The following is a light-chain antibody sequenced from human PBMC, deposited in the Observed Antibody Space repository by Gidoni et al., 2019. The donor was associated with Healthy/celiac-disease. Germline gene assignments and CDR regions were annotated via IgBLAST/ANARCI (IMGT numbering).Light chain of an antibody. J-gene: IGKJ1*01. CDR3: QKYNSAPLT. CDR2: AAS. V-gene: IGKV1-27*01. Sequence: DIQMTPSPSSLSASVRDRVTITFRASQGISNYLAWYQQKPGKVPKLLIYAASTLQSGVPSRCSGSGAGTDVTITISSMQPEDVATYYCQKYNSAPLTFGQGTKVEIK. CDR1: QGISNY.